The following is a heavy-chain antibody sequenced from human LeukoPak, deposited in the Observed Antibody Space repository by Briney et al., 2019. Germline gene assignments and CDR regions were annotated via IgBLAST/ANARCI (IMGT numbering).Heavy chain of an antibody. CDR1: GGTFSSYT. CDR2: IIPILGIA. Sequence: SVKVSCKASGGTFSSYTISWVRQAPRQGLEWMGRIIPILGIANYAQKFQGRVTITADKSTSTAYMELSSLRSEDTAVYYGASERAYCSSTSCPSIWGQGTMVTVSS. J-gene: IGHJ3*02. V-gene: IGHV1-69*02. CDR3: ASERAYCSSTSCPSI. D-gene: IGHD2-2*01.